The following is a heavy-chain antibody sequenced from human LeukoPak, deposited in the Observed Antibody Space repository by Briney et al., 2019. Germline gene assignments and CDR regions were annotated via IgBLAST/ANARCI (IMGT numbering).Heavy chain of an antibody. D-gene: IGHD3-9*01. V-gene: IGHV3-23*01. J-gene: IGHJ4*02. Sequence: GGSLRLSCAASGFTFSSYSMNWVRQAPGKGLEWVSAISGSGGSTYYADSVKGRFTISKDNSKNTLYLQMNSLRAEDTAVYYCAKVREVLRYFDWLPYYFDYWGQGTLVTVSS. CDR1: GFTFSSYS. CDR2: ISGSGGST. CDR3: AKVREVLRYFDWLPYYFDY.